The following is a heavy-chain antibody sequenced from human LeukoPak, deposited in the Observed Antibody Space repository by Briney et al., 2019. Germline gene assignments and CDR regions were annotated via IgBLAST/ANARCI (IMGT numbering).Heavy chain of an antibody. CDR3: ARVWFTVQGPERYDY. J-gene: IGHJ4*02. Sequence: ASVKVSCKASGYTFTGYGISWVRQAPGQGLEWMGWISAYNGNTNYAQKLQGRVTMTTDTSTSTAYMELRSLRSDDTAVYYCARVWFTVQGPERYDYWGQGTLVTVSS. D-gene: IGHD3-10*01. CDR1: GYTFTGYG. V-gene: IGHV1-18*01. CDR2: ISAYNGNT.